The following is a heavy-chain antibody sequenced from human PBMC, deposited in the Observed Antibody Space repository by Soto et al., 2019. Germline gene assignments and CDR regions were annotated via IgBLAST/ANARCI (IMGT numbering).Heavy chain of an antibody. Sequence: EVQLVESGGGLVQPGGSLRLSCVGSGFTFSSYWMHWVRQTPGKGLVWVSRINTGGGSTSYADSVTGRFTFSRDNTKNTLYLQMHSLRAEDTGVYYCVGDSFDGFIYYGMDVWGQGTTVTV. J-gene: IGHJ6*02. V-gene: IGHV3-74*01. CDR3: VGDSFDGFIYYGMDV. CDR1: GFTFSSYW. D-gene: IGHD3-10*01. CDR2: INTGGGST.